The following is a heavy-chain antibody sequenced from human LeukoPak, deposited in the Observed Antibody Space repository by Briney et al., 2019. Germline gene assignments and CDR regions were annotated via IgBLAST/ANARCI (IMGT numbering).Heavy chain of an antibody. CDR3: VRGNYDNRGYSNAFDI. CDR2: IYYNGNT. Sequence: PSETLSLTCTVSGASISSSYWSWVRQPPGKRLEWIGFIYYNGNTNSNPSLKSRVTISVDTSKNQFSLKLTSVTAADTAVCYCVRGNYDNRGYSNAFDIWGQGAMVTVSS. CDR1: GASISSSY. J-gene: IGHJ3*02. D-gene: IGHD3-22*01. V-gene: IGHV4-59*01.